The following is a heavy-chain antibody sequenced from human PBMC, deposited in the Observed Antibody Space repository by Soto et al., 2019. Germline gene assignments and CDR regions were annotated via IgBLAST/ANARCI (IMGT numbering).Heavy chain of an antibody. D-gene: IGHD3-3*01. CDR3: ARLGFDYDFLSGYYNVHHYYGIDV. Sequence: GESLKISCKGSGYSFSSYWISWGRQMPGEGLEWMGIIYPGDSDTTYSPSFQGQVTISADKSINTVYLQWSSLKASDTATYYCARLGFDYDFLSGYYNVHHYYGIDVWGQGTTVTVSS. CDR1: GYSFSSYW. CDR2: IYPGDSDT. V-gene: IGHV5-51*01. J-gene: IGHJ6*02.